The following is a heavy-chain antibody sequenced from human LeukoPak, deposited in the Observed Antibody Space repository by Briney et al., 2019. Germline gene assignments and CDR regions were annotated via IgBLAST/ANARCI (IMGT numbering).Heavy chain of an antibody. D-gene: IGHD5-12*01. CDR3: ARGYSGYDYDY. J-gene: IGHJ4*02. Sequence: SVKVSCKASGGTFSSYAISWVRQAPGQGLEWMGRIIPILGIANYAQKFQGRVTITADKSTSTAYTELSSLRSEDTAVYYCARGYSGYDYDYWGQGTLVTVSS. V-gene: IGHV1-69*04. CDR2: IIPILGIA. CDR1: GGTFSSYA.